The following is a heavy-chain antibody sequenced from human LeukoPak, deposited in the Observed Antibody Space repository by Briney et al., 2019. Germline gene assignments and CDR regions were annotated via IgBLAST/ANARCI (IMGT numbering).Heavy chain of an antibody. V-gene: IGHV3-53*01. D-gene: IGHD6-6*01. CDR3: AGNSSSSPFDY. J-gene: IGHJ4*02. CDR2: LYSGGST. CDR1: GFTVSSNY. Sequence: GGSLRPSCAASGFTVSSNYMTWVRQAPGKGLEWVSILYSGGSTYYADSVKGRFTISRDNSKNTLYLQMNSLRAEDTAVYYCAGNSSSSPFDYWGQGTLVTVSS.